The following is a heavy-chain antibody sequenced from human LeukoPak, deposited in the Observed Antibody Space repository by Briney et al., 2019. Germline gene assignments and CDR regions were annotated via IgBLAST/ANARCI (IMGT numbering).Heavy chain of an antibody. CDR1: GGSISSYY. CDR3: AMANYDGSDY. CDR2: IYTSGTT. D-gene: IGHD3-22*01. Sequence: PSETLSLTCTVAGGSISSYYWSWIRQPAGKGLEWIGRIYTSGTTNYNPSLKSRVTMSVDTSKNQFSLKMRSVTAADTAVYYCAMANYDGSDYWGQGTLVTVSS. J-gene: IGHJ4*02. V-gene: IGHV4-4*07.